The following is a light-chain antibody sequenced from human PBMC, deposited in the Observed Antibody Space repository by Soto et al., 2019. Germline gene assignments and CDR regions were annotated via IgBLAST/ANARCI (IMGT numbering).Light chain of an antibody. V-gene: IGKV3D-20*02. Sequence: EVVLTQSPGTLSLSPGERATLSCRASQSVAANYLAWYQQKRGQAPRLLIYVASSRVTGIPDRFSGSGSGTDFTLTISRLEPEDFAVYYCQQRSDWPLTFGGGTKVDIK. CDR3: QQRSDWPLT. CDR1: QSVAANY. CDR2: VAS. J-gene: IGKJ4*01.